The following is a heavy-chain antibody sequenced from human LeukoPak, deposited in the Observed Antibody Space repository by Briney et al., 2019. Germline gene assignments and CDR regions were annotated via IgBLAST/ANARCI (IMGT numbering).Heavy chain of an antibody. J-gene: IGHJ3*02. D-gene: IGHD6-13*01. CDR2: INWNGEST. CDR1: GYTFDDHG. CDR3: ARFIASPGPDAFDI. Sequence: EGSLRLSCAGSGYTFDDHGMSWVRQTPGKGLEWVSGINWNGESTGYADSVKGRFTISRDNAKNSLFLQMNSLRADETAVYFCARFIASPGPDAFDIWGQGTLVTVSS. V-gene: IGHV3-20*04.